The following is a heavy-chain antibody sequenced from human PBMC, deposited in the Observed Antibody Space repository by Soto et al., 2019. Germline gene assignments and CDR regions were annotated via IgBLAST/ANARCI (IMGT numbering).Heavy chain of an antibody. CDR1: GFTFNIYA. J-gene: IGHJ4*02. CDR3: ATDKSYFDSRSHQGFDH. Sequence: GGSLRLSCAASGFTFNIYALHWVRQPPGKGLEWVAVTSYDGGIKDYADSVKGRFTISRDNSMNTLYLHMNSLRDEDTAMYYCATDKSYFDSRSHQGFDHWGQGALVTVSS. D-gene: IGHD3-10*01. V-gene: IGHV3-30-3*01. CDR2: TSYDGGIK.